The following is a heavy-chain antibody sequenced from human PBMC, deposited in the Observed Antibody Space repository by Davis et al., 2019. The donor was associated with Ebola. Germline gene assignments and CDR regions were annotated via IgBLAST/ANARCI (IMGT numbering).Heavy chain of an antibody. D-gene: IGHD1-26*01. V-gene: IGHV3-11*01. CDR3: ARETYSGSYFDY. J-gene: IGHJ4*02. CDR1: GFTFSAYY. Sequence: GGSLRLSCAASGFTFSAYYMSWIRQAPGKGLAWVSYISSSGSTIYYADSVKGRFTISRDNAKNSLYLQMNSLRAEDTAVYYCARETYSGSYFDYWGQGTLVTVSS. CDR2: ISSSGSTI.